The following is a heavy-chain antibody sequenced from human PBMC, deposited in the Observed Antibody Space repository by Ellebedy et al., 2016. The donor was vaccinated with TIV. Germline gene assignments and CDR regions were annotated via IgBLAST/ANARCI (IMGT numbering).Heavy chain of an antibody. J-gene: IGHJ4*02. Sequence: SVKVSXKASGGTFSSYAISWVRQAPGQGLEWMGRIIPILGIANYAQKFQGRVTITADKSTSTAYMELSSLRSEDTAVYYCASPGVGSGSYYSDYWGQGTLVTVSS. CDR2: IIPILGIA. D-gene: IGHD3-10*01. CDR3: ASPGVGSGSYYSDY. V-gene: IGHV1-69*04. CDR1: GGTFSSYA.